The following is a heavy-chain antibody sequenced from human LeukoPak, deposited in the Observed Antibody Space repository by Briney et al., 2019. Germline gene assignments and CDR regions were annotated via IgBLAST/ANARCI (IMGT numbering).Heavy chain of an antibody. V-gene: IGHV3-7*03. CDR3: ARGSGLDV. D-gene: IGHD3-10*01. Sequence: PGGSLRLSCAASGFTFSSYWMNWARQALGKGLEWVASINHNGNVNYYVDSVKGRFTISRDNAKNSLYLQMSNLRAEDTAVYFCARGSGLDVWGQGATVAVSS. J-gene: IGHJ6*02. CDR2: INHNGNVN. CDR1: GFTFSSYW.